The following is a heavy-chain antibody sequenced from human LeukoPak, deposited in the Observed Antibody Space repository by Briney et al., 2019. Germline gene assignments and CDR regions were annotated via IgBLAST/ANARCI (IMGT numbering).Heavy chain of an antibody. Sequence: SETLFLTCGVDGGSFSGYDWSWVRQPPGKGLEWIGEINYGGDTNYNPSLKSRVTISVDTSKNQFSLKVRSVTAADTAVYYCARGLGWKVTPMGLFYMDVWGEGATVTVSS. CDR1: GGSFSGYD. V-gene: IGHV4-34*01. D-gene: IGHD6-19*01. CDR3: ARGLGWKVTPMGLFYMDV. CDR2: INYGGDT. J-gene: IGHJ6*03.